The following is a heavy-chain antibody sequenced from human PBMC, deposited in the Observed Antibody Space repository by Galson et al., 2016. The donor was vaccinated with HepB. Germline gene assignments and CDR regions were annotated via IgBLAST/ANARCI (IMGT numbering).Heavy chain of an antibody. CDR1: GYGFTNYW. D-gene: IGHD6-19*01. Sequence: KVSCKGSGYGFTNYWIGWVRQMPGKGLEWMGIIWPGDSDSRYSPSFQGQVTTSVDKSISTAYLQWDTLKASDPAIYYCARAGSGWYPFDYWGQGTLVTVSS. CDR2: IWPGDSDS. V-gene: IGHV5-51*01. CDR3: ARAGSGWYPFDY. J-gene: IGHJ4*02.